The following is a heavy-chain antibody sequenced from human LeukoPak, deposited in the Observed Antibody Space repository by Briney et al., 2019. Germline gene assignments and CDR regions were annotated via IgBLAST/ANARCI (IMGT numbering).Heavy chain of an antibody. CDR2: ISPNSGNT. V-gene: IGHV1-18*04. D-gene: IGHD6-13*01. Sequence: GASVKVSCKASGYTFATSSISWVRQAPGQRPEWMGWISPNSGNTHYAQNVQGRVTLTTDTSTSTAYMELKTLRSDDTAVYYCTRVPDSTNWWGAFDIWGQGTMVTVSS. CDR3: TRVPDSTNWWGAFDI. CDR1: GYTFATSS. J-gene: IGHJ3*02.